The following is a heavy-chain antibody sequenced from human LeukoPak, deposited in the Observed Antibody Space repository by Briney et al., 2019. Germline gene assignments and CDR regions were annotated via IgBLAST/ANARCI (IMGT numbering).Heavy chain of an antibody. V-gene: IGHV4-59*08. CDR3: ARASSSLTAYYYYGMDV. CDR2: IYYSGST. CDR1: GGSISSYY. J-gene: IGHJ6*02. Sequence: PSETLSLTCAVSGGSISSYYWSWIRQPPGKGLEWIGYIYYSGSTNYNPSLKSRVTISVDTSKNQFSLKLSSVTAADTAVYYCARASSSLTAYYYYGMDVWGQGTTVTVSS. D-gene: IGHD6-6*01.